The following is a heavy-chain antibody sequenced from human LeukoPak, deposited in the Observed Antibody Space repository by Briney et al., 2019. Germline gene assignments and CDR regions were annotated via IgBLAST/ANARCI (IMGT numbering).Heavy chain of an antibody. CDR1: GYTFTGYY. D-gene: IGHD5-18*01. CDR2: INPNSGGT. CDR3: ARSRTAMVLDY. V-gene: IGHV1-2*02. Sequence: ASVKVSCKASGYTFTGYYMHWVRQAPGQGLEWMGWINPNSGGTNYAQKFQGRVTMTGDTSISTAYMELSRLRSDDAAVYFCARSRTAMVLDYWGQGTLVTVSS. J-gene: IGHJ4*02.